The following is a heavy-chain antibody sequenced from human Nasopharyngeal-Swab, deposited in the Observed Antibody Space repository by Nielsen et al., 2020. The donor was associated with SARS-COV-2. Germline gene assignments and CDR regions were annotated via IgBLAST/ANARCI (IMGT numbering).Heavy chain of an antibody. D-gene: IGHD6-19*01. CDR3: ARDQWLVHYFDY. J-gene: IGHJ4*02. Sequence: ASVKVSCKASGYTFINYGLSWVRQAPGQGLEWVGWISANNGNTNYAQKFRGRVTMTTDTSTSTAYMELRSLRSDDTAIYYCARDQWLVHYFDYWGQGTLGTVSS. V-gene: IGHV1-18*01. CDR2: ISANNGNT. CDR1: GYTFINYG.